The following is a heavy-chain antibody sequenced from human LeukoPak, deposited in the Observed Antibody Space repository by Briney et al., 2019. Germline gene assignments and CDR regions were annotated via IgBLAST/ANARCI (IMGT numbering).Heavy chain of an antibody. D-gene: IGHD3-10*01. CDR2: IIPILGIA. V-gene: IGHV1-69*04. CDR3: AGVRVYGNSTFDY. J-gene: IGHJ4*02. CDR1: GGTFSSYA. Sequence: GASVKVSCKASGGTFSSYAISWVRQAPGQGLEWMGRIIPILGIANYAQKFQGRVTITADKSTSTAYMELSSLRSEDTAVYYCAGVRVYGNSTFDYWGQGTLVTVSS.